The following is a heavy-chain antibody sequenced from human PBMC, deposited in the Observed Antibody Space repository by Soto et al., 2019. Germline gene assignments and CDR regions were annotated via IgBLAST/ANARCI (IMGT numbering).Heavy chain of an antibody. Sequence: GESLKNSCKGSGYSFTSYWISWVRQMPGKGLEWMGRIDPSDSYTNYSPSFQGHVTISADKSISTAYLQWSSLKASDTAMYYCARQGYYYYGMDVWGQGTTVTVSS. CDR3: ARQGYYYYGMDV. CDR2: IDPSDSYT. CDR1: GYSFTSYW. J-gene: IGHJ6*02. V-gene: IGHV5-10-1*01.